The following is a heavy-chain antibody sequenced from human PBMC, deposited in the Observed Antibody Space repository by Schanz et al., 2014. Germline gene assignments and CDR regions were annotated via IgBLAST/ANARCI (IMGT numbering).Heavy chain of an antibody. CDR3: ARWFLIRGVILDS. CDR1: GFSFSDHA. J-gene: IGHJ4*02. CDR2: INTGGDST. Sequence: PGGSLRLSCAASGFSFSDHAMDWVRQAPGKGLEWVSSINTGGDSTYYADSVKGRFTISRDNSRDTVYLQMNSLRADDTAMYYCARWFLIRGVILDSWGQGTLVTVSS. V-gene: IGHV3-23*01. D-gene: IGHD3-10*01.